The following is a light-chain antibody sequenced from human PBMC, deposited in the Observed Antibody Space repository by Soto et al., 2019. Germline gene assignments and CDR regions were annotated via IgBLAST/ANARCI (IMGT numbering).Light chain of an antibody. CDR2: HSS. Sequence: IVVTQSPGSLSLSPGEGASLSCRTSQNIYSNYLAWYQHKPGRSPRLLIYHSSTRAAGTPDRFSGSGSGTDFALTISRLEPEDFAVYYCQQYGDPPYTLGQGTRVEIK. J-gene: IGKJ2*01. CDR3: QQYGDPPYT. V-gene: IGKV3-20*01. CDR1: QNIYSNY.